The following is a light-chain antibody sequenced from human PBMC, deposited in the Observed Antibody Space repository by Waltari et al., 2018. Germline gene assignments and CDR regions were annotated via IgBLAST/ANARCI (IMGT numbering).Light chain of an antibody. CDR1: SSNIGSNT. CDR3: AAWDDSVNTVL. Sequence: QSLLTQSPSASGTPGQRVTISCSGSSSNIGSNTVNWYQKIPGKAPKLLFYRNNERPSGVPDRFSGSKSGTSASLAISGLQSEDEGDYYCAAWDDSVNTVLFGGVTKLTVL. J-gene: IGLJ3*02. V-gene: IGLV1-44*01. CDR2: RNN.